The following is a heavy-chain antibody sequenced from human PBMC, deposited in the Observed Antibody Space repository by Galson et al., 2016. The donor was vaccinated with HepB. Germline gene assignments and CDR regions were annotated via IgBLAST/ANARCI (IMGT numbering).Heavy chain of an antibody. CDR3: AREQRPVVVSQGGFDY. D-gene: IGHD3-22*01. CDR2: ISYDGSHK. J-gene: IGHJ4*02. CDR1: GFTFSSYA. Sequence: SLRLSCAASGFTFSSYAMHWVRQAPGKGLEWVAVISYDGSHKYYADSVKGRFTISRDNSKNTLSLQMNSLRAEDPAVYYCAREQRPVVVSQGGFDYWGQGTLVTVSS. V-gene: IGHV3-30*04.